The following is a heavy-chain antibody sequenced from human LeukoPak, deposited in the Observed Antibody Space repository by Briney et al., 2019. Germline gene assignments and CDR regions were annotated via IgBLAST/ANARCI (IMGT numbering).Heavy chain of an antibody. D-gene: IGHD3-16*01. Sequence: QAGGSLRLSCAASGFTFSGSWMTWVRQAPGKGLEWVAVISYDGSNKYYADSVKGRFTISRDNSKNTLYLQMNSLRAEDTAVYYCAKDLGGFGDNWFDPWGQGTLVTVSS. CDR2: ISYDGSNK. V-gene: IGHV3-30*18. J-gene: IGHJ5*02. CDR1: GFTFSGSW. CDR3: AKDLGGFGDNWFDP.